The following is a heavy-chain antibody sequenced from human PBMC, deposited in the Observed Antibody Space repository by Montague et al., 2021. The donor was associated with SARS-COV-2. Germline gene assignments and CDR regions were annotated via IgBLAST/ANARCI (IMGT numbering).Heavy chain of an antibody. CDR1: GGSISSYY. V-gene: IGHV4-59*01. Sequence: SETLSLTCTVSGGSISSYYWSWIRQPPGKGLEWIGEIYYSGSTNYNPSLKSRVTISVDTSKNQFSLKLSSVTAADTAAYYCARVFPRWLQFDPYFDYWGQGTLVTVSS. CDR3: ARVFPRWLQFDPYFDY. CDR2: IYYSGST. J-gene: IGHJ4*02. D-gene: IGHD5-24*01.